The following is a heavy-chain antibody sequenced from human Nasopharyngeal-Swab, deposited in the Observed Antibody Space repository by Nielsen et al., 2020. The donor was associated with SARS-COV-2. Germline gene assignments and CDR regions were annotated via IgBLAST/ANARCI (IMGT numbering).Heavy chain of an antibody. D-gene: IGHD2-15*01. Sequence: SVKVSCKASGGTFSSYAISWVRQAPGQGLEWMGRIIPILGIANYAQKFQGRVTITADKSTSTAYTELSSLRSEDTAVYYCARSIGYCSGGSCYSGSHYYGMDVWGQGTTVTVSS. V-gene: IGHV1-69*04. J-gene: IGHJ6*02. CDR2: IIPILGIA. CDR1: GGTFSSYA. CDR3: ARSIGYCSGGSCYSGSHYYGMDV.